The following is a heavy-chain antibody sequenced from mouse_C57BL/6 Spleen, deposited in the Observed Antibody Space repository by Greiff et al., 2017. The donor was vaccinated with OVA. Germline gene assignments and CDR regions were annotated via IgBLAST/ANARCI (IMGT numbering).Heavy chain of an antibody. J-gene: IGHJ2*01. CDR3: ARRGAYDYDFDY. CDR1: GYAFSSSW. V-gene: IGHV1-82*01. CDR2: IYPGDGDT. D-gene: IGHD2-4*01. Sequence: VKLMESGPELVKPGASVKISCKASGYAFSSSWMNWVKQRPGTGLEWIGRIYPGDGDTNYNGKFKGKATLTADKSSSTAYMQLSSLTSEDSAVYFCARRGAYDYDFDYWGQGTTLTVSS.